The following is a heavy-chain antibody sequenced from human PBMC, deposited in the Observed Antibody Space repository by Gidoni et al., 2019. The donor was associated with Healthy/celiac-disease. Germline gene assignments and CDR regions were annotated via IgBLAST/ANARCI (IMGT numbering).Heavy chain of an antibody. V-gene: IGHV4-61*02. Sequence: QVQLQESGPGLVKPSQTLSLTCTVSGGSISSGSYYWSWIRQPAGKGLEWIGRIYTSGSTNYNPSLKSRVTISVDTSKNQFSLKLSSVTAADTAVYYCARGGRVSCSSTSCYASRYYYYYYGMDVWGQGTTVTVSS. CDR3: ARGGRVSCSSTSCYASRYYYYYYGMDV. J-gene: IGHJ6*02. D-gene: IGHD2-2*01. CDR2: IYTSGST. CDR1: GGSISSGSYY.